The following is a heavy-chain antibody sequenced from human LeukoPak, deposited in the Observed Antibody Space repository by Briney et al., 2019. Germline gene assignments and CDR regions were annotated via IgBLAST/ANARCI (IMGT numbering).Heavy chain of an antibody. V-gene: IGHV3-48*01. CDR2: ISSSISTV. D-gene: IGHD2-2*01. J-gene: IGHJ4*02. Sequence: GGSLRLSCAASGFTFRSYSTNWVRQAPGKGLEWVSYISSSISTVYYADSVKGRFTISRDNAKNSLYLQMNSLRAEDTAVYYCAGDGCTTTRCYDYWGQGTLVTVSS. CDR1: GFTFRSYS. CDR3: AGDGCTTTRCYDY.